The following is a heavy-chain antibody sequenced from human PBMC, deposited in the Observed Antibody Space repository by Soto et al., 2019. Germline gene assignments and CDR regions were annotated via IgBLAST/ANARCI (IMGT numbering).Heavy chain of an antibody. CDR1: GYTFTGYY. CDR3: AMIPYYDILTLPNPSDYYYGMDV. J-gene: IGHJ6*02. Sequence: ASVKVSCKASGYTFTGYYMHWVRQAPGQGLEWMGWINPNSGGTNYAQKFQGRVTMTRDTSISTAYMELSRLRSDDTAVYYCAMIPYYDILTLPNPSDYYYGMDVWGQGTTVTVSS. D-gene: IGHD3-9*01. CDR2: INPNSGGT. V-gene: IGHV1-2*02.